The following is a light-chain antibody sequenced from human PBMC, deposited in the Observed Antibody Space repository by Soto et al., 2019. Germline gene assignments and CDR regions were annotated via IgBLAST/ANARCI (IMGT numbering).Light chain of an antibody. Sequence: DIQMTQSPSTLSASVGDRVTITCRASQSISSWLAWYQQKPGKAPKLLIYDASNLESWVPSRFSGSGSETEFTLTISGLQPDDFATYYCQQYNTYSPWTFGQGTKVEIK. J-gene: IGKJ1*01. V-gene: IGKV1-5*01. CDR3: QQYNTYSPWT. CDR2: DAS. CDR1: QSISSW.